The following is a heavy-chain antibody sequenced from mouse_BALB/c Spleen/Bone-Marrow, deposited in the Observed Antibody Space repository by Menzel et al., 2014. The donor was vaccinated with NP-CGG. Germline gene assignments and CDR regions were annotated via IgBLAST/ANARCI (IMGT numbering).Heavy chain of an antibody. J-gene: IGHJ4*01. CDR3: ARGGEGYYAMDY. CDR2: INPNNGAT. CDR1: GYSFTGYY. Sequence: SGPELVEPGASVKISCKASGYSFTGYYIHWVKQSHVKSLEWIGRINPNNGATIDSQNFRDRATLTVDKSSSTAYMELHSLTSEDSAVYYCARGGEGYYAMDYWGQGTSVTVSS. V-gene: IGHV1-26*01.